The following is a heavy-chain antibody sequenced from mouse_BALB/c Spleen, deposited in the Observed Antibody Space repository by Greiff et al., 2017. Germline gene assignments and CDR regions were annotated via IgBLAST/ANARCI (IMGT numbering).Heavy chain of an antibody. Sequence: EVKLMESGGGLVKPGGSLKLSCAASGFTFSSYAMSWVRQTPEKRLEWVASISSGGSTYYPDSVKGRFTISRDNARNILYLQMSSLRSEDTAVYYCARGGNGAWFAYWGQGTLVTVSA. CDR3: ARGGNGAWFAY. V-gene: IGHV5-6-5*01. CDR2: ISSGGST. CDR1: GFTFSSYA. D-gene: IGHD2-1*01. J-gene: IGHJ3*01.